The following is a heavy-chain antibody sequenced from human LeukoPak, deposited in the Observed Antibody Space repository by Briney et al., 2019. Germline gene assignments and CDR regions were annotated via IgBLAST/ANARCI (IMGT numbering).Heavy chain of an antibody. V-gene: IGHV3-23*01. CDR2: ISVGAEYI. CDR3: ASGPPFLKYFEY. D-gene: IGHD3-3*01. CDR1: GFTFSTYV. Sequence: GGSLRLSCAASGFTFSTYVMNWFRQAPGKGLEWVSTISVGAEYIFFADSVKGRFTISRDDSNNALYLQMHSLRAEDTALYYCASGPPFLKYFEYWGQGTLVTVSS. J-gene: IGHJ4*02.